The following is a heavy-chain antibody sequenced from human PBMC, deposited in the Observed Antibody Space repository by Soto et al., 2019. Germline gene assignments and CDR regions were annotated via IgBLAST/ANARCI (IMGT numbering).Heavy chain of an antibody. CDR1: GFTFSSYW. CDR3: ARDRGYYDSTGFAFDI. CDR2: IKQDGSEK. J-gene: IGHJ3*02. V-gene: IGHV3-7*01. Sequence: PGGSLRLSCAASGFTFSSYWMSWVHQAPGKGLEWVANIKQDGSEKYYVDSVKGRFTISRDNAKNSLYLQMNSLRAEDTAVYYCARDRGYYDSTGFAFDIWGQGTMVTVSS. D-gene: IGHD3-22*01.